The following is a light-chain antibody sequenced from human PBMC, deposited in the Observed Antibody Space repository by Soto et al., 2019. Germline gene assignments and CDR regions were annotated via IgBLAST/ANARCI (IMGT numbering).Light chain of an antibody. Sequence: QSALTQPASVSGSPGQSINISCTGTSSDVGGYNYVSWYQHHPGKAPKLIIYDVSNRPSGVSNPFSGSKSVNTASLTISGLQPEDEADYYCSSYTTSNTRQIVFGTGTKLTVL. CDR3: SSYTTSNTRQIV. V-gene: IGLV2-14*03. CDR1: SSDVGGYNY. CDR2: DVS. J-gene: IGLJ1*01.